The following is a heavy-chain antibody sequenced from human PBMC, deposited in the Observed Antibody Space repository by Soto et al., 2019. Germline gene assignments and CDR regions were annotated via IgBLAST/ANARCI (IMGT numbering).Heavy chain of an antibody. CDR3: ARIGYSSSSLDY. CDR2: IKQDGGQK. D-gene: IGHD6-6*01. J-gene: IGHJ4*02. V-gene: IGHV3-7*03. Sequence: GSLRLSCAASGFIFRNYWMSWVRQAPGKGLEWVANIKQDGGQKYYVDSVKGRFTISRDNARNSVYLQINSLRAEDTAMYYCARIGYSSSSLDYWGLGTLVIVSS. CDR1: GFIFRNYW.